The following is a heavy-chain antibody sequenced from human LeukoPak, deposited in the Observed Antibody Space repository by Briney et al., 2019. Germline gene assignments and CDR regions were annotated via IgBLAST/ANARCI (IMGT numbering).Heavy chain of an antibody. D-gene: IGHD4-17*01. CDR3: ARPRDYGDYDGFDI. Sequence: ASVSVSCKASGYTFNVYYIHWMRQAPGHGLECMGSSNPNTCDPNYVQKSLGRGTVTRVTSLRTAYLGLRRLRSDDTAVYYCARPRDYGDYDGFDIWGPGTMVRVSS. CDR1: GYTFNVYY. V-gene: IGHV1-2*02. CDR2: SNPNTCDP. J-gene: IGHJ3*02.